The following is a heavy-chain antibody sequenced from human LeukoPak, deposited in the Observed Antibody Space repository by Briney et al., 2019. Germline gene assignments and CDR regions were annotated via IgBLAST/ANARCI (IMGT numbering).Heavy chain of an antibody. D-gene: IGHD3-9*01. V-gene: IGHV3-20*04. CDR3: ARGYYDILTGYKWAFAFDY. CDR2: INWNGGST. CDR1: GFTFDDYG. Sequence: GGSLRLSCAASGFTFDDYGMSWVRQAPGKGLEWVSGINWNGGSTGYADSVKGRFTISRDNAKNSLYLQMNSLRAEDTAVYYCARGYYDILTGYKWAFAFDYWGQGTLVTVSS. J-gene: IGHJ4*02.